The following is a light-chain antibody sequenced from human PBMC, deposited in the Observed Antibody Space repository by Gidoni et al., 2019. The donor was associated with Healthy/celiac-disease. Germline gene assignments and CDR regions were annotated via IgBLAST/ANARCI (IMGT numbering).Light chain of an antibody. Sequence: DIVMTQSTDSLAVYLGERAPINSKSSQSVLYSSNNNDYLAWYQQKPGQPPKLLIYWASTRESGVPDRVSGSGSGTDFTLTISSLQAEDVAVYYCQQYYSTPPVTFGPGTKVDIK. CDR1: QSVLYSSNNNDY. J-gene: IGKJ3*01. CDR2: WAS. V-gene: IGKV4-1*01. CDR3: QQYYSTPPVT.